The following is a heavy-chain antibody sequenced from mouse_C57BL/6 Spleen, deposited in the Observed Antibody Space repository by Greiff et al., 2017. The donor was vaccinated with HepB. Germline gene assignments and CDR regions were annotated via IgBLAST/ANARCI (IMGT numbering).Heavy chain of an antibody. Sequence: QVQLQQPGAELVMPGASVKLSCKASGYTFTSYWMHWVKQRPGQGLEWIGEIDPSDSYTNYNQKFKGKSTLTVDKSSSTAYMQLSSLTSEDSAVYYCARSGYGLDYWGQGTTLTVSS. V-gene: IGHV1-69*01. CDR1: GYTFTSYW. J-gene: IGHJ2*01. D-gene: IGHD1-1*01. CDR3: ARSGYGLDY. CDR2: IDPSDSYT.